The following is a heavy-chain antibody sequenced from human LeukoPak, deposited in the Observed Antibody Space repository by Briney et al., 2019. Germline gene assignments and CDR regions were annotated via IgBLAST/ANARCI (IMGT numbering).Heavy chain of an antibody. J-gene: IGHJ4*02. Sequence: PGGSLRLSCAASGFTFSSYSTNWVRHAPGEGLEWVSYISSSSSTIYYADSVKGRFTISRDNAKNSPYLQVNSLRGEDTAVYYCARLGHTILAGTVIYFDYWGQGTLVTVSS. CDR3: ARLGHTILAGTVIYFDY. V-gene: IGHV3-48*01. CDR1: GFTFSSYS. CDR2: ISSSSSTI. D-gene: IGHD3-3*01.